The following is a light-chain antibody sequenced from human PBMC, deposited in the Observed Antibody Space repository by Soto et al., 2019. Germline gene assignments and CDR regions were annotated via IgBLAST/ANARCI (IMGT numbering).Light chain of an antibody. CDR2: AAS. V-gene: IGKV1-6*01. CDR3: LQDYNFPLS. J-gene: IGKJ4*01. Sequence: AIQMTQSPSSLSASVGDRVTITCRASQAIGNDLAWYQQRPGKAPKLLIYAASSLQSGVPSRFSGGGSGTDFTLTISNLQPGDFATYYCLQDYNFPLSFRGGTKVEIK. CDR1: QAIGND.